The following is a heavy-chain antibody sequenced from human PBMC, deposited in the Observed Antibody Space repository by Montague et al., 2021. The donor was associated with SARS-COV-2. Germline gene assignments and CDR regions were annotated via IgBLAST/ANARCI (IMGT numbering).Heavy chain of an antibody. J-gene: IGHJ6*02. CDR2: TYTSGST. D-gene: IGHD3-10*01. CDR1: GGSISSGSCY. Sequence: TLSLTCTVSGGSISSGSCYWSWIRQPAGKGLEWIGRTYTSGSTNYNPSLKSRVTISVDTSKNQFSLRLSSVTAADTAVYYCARVGVGTMVRGVIPAYYYYGMDVWGQGTTVTVSS. CDR3: ARVGVGTMVRGVIPAYYYYGMDV. V-gene: IGHV4-61*02.